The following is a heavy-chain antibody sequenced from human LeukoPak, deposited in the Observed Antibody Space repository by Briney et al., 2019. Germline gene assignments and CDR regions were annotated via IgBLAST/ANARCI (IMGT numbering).Heavy chain of an antibody. CDR3: AREHCSGGSCSHGD. CDR1: GGTFSSYA. V-gene: IGHV1-69*06. J-gene: IGHJ4*02. D-gene: IGHD2-15*01. Sequence: ASVKVSCKASGGTFSSYAISWVRQAPGQGLEWMGGIIPTFGTANYAQKFQGRVTITADKSTSTAYMELSSLRSEDTAVYYCAREHCSGGSCSHGDWGQGTLVTVSS. CDR2: IIPTFGTA.